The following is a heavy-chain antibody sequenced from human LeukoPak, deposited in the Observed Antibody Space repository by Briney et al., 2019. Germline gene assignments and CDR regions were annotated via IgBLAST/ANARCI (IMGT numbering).Heavy chain of an antibody. V-gene: IGHV1-69*04. J-gene: IGHJ6*02. CDR1: GGTFSSYA. CDR3: ARLLYYYRMDV. Sequence: SVKVSCKASGGTFSSYAISWVRQAPGQGLEWMGRIIPILGIANYAQKFQGRVTITADKSTTTAYMELSSLRSEDTAVYYCARLLYYYRMDVWGQGTTVTVSS. CDR2: IIPILGIA.